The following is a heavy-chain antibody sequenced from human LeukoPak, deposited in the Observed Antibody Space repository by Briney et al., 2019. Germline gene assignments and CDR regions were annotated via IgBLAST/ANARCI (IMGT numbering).Heavy chain of an antibody. CDR2: FDPKDGET. Sequence: ASVKVSCKVSGYTLTELSIHWVRQAPGKGLEWMGGFDPKDGETIYAQKFQGRVTMTEDTSTDTAYLELSSLRSEDTAVYYCATAVDMATTDYFYGVDVWGQGTTVTVSS. J-gene: IGHJ6*02. CDR3: ATAVDMATTDYFYGVDV. V-gene: IGHV1-24*01. D-gene: IGHD5-24*01. CDR1: GYTLTELS.